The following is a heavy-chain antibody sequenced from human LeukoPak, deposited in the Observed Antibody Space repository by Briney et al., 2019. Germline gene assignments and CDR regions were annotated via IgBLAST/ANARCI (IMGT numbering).Heavy chain of an antibody. V-gene: IGHV1-69*04. J-gene: IGHJ4*02. Sequence: SVKVSCKASGGTFSSYAISWVRQAPGQGLEWIGRIIPILGIANYAQKFQGRVTMTTDTSTSTAYMELRSLRSDDTAVYYCARGAVAGDYWGQGTLVTVSS. CDR3: ARGAVAGDY. CDR1: GGTFSSYA. CDR2: IIPILGIA. D-gene: IGHD6-19*01.